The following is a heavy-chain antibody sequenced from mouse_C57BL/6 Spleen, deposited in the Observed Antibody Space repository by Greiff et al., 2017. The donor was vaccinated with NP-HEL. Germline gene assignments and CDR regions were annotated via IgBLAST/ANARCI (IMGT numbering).Heavy chain of an antibody. CDR1: GYTFTSYW. Sequence: QVHVKQSGAELAKPGASVKLSCKASGYTFTSYWMHWVKQRPGQGLEWIGYINPSSGYTKYNQKFKDKATLTADKSSSTAYMQLSSLTYEDSAVYYCAKFYDGYYDYWGKGTTLTVAS. CDR3: AKFYDGYYDY. J-gene: IGHJ2*01. CDR2: INPSSGYT. D-gene: IGHD2-3*01. V-gene: IGHV1-7*01.